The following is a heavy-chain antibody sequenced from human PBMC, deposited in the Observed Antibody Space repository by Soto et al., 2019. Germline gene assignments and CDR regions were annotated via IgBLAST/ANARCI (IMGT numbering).Heavy chain of an antibody. J-gene: IGHJ4*02. CDR3: ASQYDFWSGSGF. Sequence: QVQLVESGGGVVQPGRSLRLSCAASGLPFSVYGMHWVRQAPGKGLEWVAVIWYDGSDKYYADSVKGRFTISRDNSKNTLYLLMNSLRAEDTAVYYCASQYDFWSGSGFWGQGTLVTVSS. CDR2: IWYDGSDK. CDR1: GLPFSVYG. D-gene: IGHD3-3*01. V-gene: IGHV3-33*01.